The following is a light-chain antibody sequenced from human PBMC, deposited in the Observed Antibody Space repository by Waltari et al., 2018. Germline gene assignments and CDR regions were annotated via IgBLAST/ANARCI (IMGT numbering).Light chain of an antibody. J-gene: IGLJ2*01. CDR1: SSDVGGYNY. Sequence: QSALTQPASVSGSPGQSITISCTGPSSDVGGYNYVSWYQQHPGKAPKLMIYEVSNRPSGVSNRFAGSKSGNTASLTISGLQAEDEADYYCSSYTSSGVVFGGGTKLTVL. CDR2: EVS. V-gene: IGLV2-14*01. CDR3: SSYTSSGVV.